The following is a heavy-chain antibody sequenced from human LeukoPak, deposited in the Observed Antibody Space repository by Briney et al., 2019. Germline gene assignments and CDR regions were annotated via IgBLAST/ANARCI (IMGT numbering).Heavy chain of an antibody. J-gene: IGHJ4*02. CDR3: ATLPGGYSYGPFDY. CDR2: ISSSSSYI. CDR1: GFTFSSYS. V-gene: IGHV3-21*01. Sequence: GGSLRLSCAASGFTFSSYSMNWVRQAPGKGLEWVSSISSSSSYIYYADSVKGRFTISRDNAKNSLYLQMNSLRAEDTAVYYCATLPGGYSYGPFDYWGQGTLVTVSS. D-gene: IGHD5-18*01.